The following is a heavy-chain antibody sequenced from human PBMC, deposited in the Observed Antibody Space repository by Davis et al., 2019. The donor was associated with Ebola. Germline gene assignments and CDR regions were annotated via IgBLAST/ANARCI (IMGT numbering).Heavy chain of an antibody. CDR1: GFTFSSYA. D-gene: IGHD1-26*01. Sequence: GESLKISCAASGFTFSSYALHWVRQAPGTGLEWVGFISFDGTTKYNGDSVKGRFTISRDNSENTVYLQMNSLRPEDTAVYYCARDETYTGRFGWGQGTLVTVSS. CDR3: ARDETYTGRFG. J-gene: IGHJ4*02. V-gene: IGHV3-30-3*01. CDR2: ISFDGTTK.